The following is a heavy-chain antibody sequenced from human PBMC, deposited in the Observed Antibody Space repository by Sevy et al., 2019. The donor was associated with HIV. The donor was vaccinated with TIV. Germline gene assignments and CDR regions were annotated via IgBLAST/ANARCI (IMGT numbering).Heavy chain of an antibody. CDR1: GGSISSYY. V-gene: IGHV4-4*07. Sequence: SETLSLTCTVSGGSISSYYWSWIRQPAGKGLEWIGRIYTSGSTNYNPSLKSRVTMSVDTSKNQFSLRLSSVTAADTAVYDCASGKVAASYNWFDPWGQGTLVTVSS. CDR2: IYTSGST. CDR3: ASGKVAASYNWFDP. J-gene: IGHJ5*02. D-gene: IGHD2-15*01.